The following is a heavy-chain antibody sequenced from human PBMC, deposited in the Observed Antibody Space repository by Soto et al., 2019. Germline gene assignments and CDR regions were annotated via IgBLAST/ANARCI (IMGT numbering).Heavy chain of an antibody. V-gene: IGHV3-30*18. Sequence: GGSLRLSCAASGSTFSSYGMHWVRQAPGKGLEWVAVISYDGSNKYYADSVKGRFTISRDNSKNTLYLQMNSLRAEDTAVYYCAKDYYDSSGRLDYWGQGTLVTVSS. D-gene: IGHD3-22*01. CDR2: ISYDGSNK. J-gene: IGHJ4*02. CDR3: AKDYYDSSGRLDY. CDR1: GSTFSSYG.